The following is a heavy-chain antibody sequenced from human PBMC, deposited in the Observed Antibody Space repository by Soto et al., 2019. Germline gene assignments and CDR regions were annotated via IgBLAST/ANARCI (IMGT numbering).Heavy chain of an antibody. Sequence: GGSLRLSCAASGFTFSSYWMSWVRQAPGKGLEWVANIKQDGSEKYYVDSVKGRFTISRDNAKNSLYLQMNSLRAEDTAVYYCARRFNEAYYDFWSGYYTPANWFDTWGQGTLVTVSS. CDR3: ARRFNEAYYDFWSGYYTPANWFDT. CDR1: GFTFSSYW. J-gene: IGHJ5*02. D-gene: IGHD3-3*01. CDR2: IKQDGSEK. V-gene: IGHV3-7*03.